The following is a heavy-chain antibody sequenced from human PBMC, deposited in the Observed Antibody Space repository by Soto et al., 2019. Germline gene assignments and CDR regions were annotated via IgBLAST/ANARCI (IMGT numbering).Heavy chain of an antibody. J-gene: IGHJ3*01. V-gene: IGHV2-5*01. CDR2: IYSNDDK. D-gene: IGHD5-18*01. CDR1: GFSLSTSGVS. Sequence: QITLEESGPTLVKPTQTLTLTCAFSGFSLSTSGVSVGWIRQPPGKALEWLALIYSNDDKRYSPSLKSRLTITKDTSKNQVVLTMTNMDPVDTATYYCAHRPNWGYNYGRVAFDFWGQGTMVTVSS. CDR3: AHRPNWGYNYGRVAFDF.